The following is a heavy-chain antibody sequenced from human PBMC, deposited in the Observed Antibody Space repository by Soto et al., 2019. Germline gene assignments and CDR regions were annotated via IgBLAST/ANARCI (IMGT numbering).Heavy chain of an antibody. CDR3: AKERDIVVVVAPLDY. V-gene: IGHV3-30*18. Sequence: QVQLVESGGGVVQPGRSLRLSCAASGFTFSSYGMHWVRQAPGKGLEWVAVISYDGSNKYYADSVKGRFTISRDNSKNTLDRQRNSLRAEDTAVYYCAKERDIVVVVAPLDYWGQGTLVTVSS. CDR1: GFTFSSYG. CDR2: ISYDGSNK. D-gene: IGHD2-15*01. J-gene: IGHJ4*02.